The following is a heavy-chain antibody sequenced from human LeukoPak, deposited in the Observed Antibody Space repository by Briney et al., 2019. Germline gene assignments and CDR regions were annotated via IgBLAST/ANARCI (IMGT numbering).Heavy chain of an antibody. CDR3: ARAGTDGYSHFDY. J-gene: IGHJ4*02. V-gene: IGHV4-4*07. CDR2: IYTSGT. CDR1: GDSINSYY. Sequence: SETLSLTCTVSGDSINSYYRSWIRQPGGKGLEWIGRIYTSGTDYNPSLKSRVTMSVDTSKNQFSLKLSSVTAADTAVYYCARAGTDGYSHFDYWGQGTLVTVSS. D-gene: IGHD3-22*01.